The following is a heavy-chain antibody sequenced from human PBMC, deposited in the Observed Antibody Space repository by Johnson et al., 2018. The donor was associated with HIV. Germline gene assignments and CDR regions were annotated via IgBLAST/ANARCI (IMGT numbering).Heavy chain of an antibody. Sequence: VQLVESGGGVVRPGRSLRLSCAVSGFTVSSNYMTWVRRAPGKGLEWVSVISSDGNTYYADSVKGRFSISRDNSKNTLYLQMNRLTVEDTALYYCARDPAWLRGFDIWGQGTMVTVSS. V-gene: IGHV3-66*01. D-gene: IGHD5-24*01. CDR2: ISSDGNT. CDR3: ARDPAWLRGFDI. J-gene: IGHJ3*02. CDR1: GFTVSSNY.